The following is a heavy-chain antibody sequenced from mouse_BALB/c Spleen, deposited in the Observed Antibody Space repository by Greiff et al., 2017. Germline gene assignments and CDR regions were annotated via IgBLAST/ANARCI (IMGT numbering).Heavy chain of an antibody. CDR1: GYTFTSYV. D-gene: IGHD1-1*02. Sequence: VQLKESGPELVKPGASVKMSCKASGYTFTSYVMHWVKQKPGQGLEWIGYINPYNDGTKYNEKFKGKATLTSDKSSSTAYMELSSLTSEDSAVYYCARGGIWPWFAYWGQGTLVTVSA. CDR2: INPYNDGT. J-gene: IGHJ3*01. CDR3: ARGGIWPWFAY. V-gene: IGHV1-14*01.